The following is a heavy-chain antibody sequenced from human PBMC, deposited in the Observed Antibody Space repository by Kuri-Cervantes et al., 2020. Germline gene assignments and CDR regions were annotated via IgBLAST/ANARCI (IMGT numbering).Heavy chain of an antibody. J-gene: IGHJ4*02. CDR3: AKDLWEYQLLDTAFDY. CDR2: IRYDGSNK. CDR1: GFTFSSYD. D-gene: IGHD2-2*01. Sequence: LSLTCAASGFTFSSYDMHWVRQAPGKGLEWVAFIRYDGSNKYYADSVKGRFTISRDNSKNTLYLQMSSLRAEDTAVYYCAKDLWEYQLLDTAFDYWGQGTLVTVSS. V-gene: IGHV3-30*02.